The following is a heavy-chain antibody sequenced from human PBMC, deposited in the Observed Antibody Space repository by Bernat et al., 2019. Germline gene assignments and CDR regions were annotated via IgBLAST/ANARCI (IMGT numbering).Heavy chain of an antibody. J-gene: IGHJ5*02. CDR3: AKELRSSENWFDP. CDR2: ISGMGFST. Sequence: VHLLESGGGLVQPGGYLRLSCSASAFTFSTYAMNWVRQAPGKGLEWVSTISGMGFSTYYADSVKGRFTISSDNSKTTLSLQMNSLRAEDTAVYYCAKELRSSENWFDPWGQGTLVTVSS. D-gene: IGHD4-17*01. V-gene: IGHV3-23*01. CDR1: AFTFSTYA.